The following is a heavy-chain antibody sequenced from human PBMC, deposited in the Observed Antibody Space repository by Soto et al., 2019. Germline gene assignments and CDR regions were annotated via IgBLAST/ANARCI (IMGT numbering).Heavy chain of an antibody. V-gene: IGHV4-59*01. J-gene: IGHJ6*02. CDR1: GGSISSYY. CDR3: ARGPVVPAAQLGGYYYYYGMDV. CDR2: IYYSGST. D-gene: IGHD2-2*01. Sequence: SETLSLTCTVSGGSISSYYWSWIRQPPGKGLEWIGYIYYSGSTNYNPSLKSRVTISVDTSKNQFSLKLSSVTAADTAVYYCARGPVVPAAQLGGYYYYYGMDVWGQGTTVTVSS.